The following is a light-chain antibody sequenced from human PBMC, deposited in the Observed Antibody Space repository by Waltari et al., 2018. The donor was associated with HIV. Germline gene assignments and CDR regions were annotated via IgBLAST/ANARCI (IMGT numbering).Light chain of an antibody. CDR3: QAWDSHNVI. V-gene: IGLV3-1*01. CDR1: KLGDKY. J-gene: IGLJ2*01. CDR2: EDV. Sequence: SYELTQPPSVSVSPGQTAIITCSGDKLGDKYASGYQQMPGQSPVLVIYEDVKRPSGIPERFSGSTAGNTATLTISGTRAMDESDYYCQAWDSHNVIFGGGTKLTVL.